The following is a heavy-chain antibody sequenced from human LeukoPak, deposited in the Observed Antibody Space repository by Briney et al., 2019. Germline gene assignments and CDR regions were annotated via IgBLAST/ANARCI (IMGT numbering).Heavy chain of an antibody. CDR1: GYSISSGYH. D-gene: IGHD3-3*01. Sequence: SETLSLTCTVSGYSISSGYHWGWIRQPPGKGLEWIGSMYHSGSTYYNPSLKSRVTILVDTSKNQFYLKLSSVTAADTAVYYCAKLGNYDLMIDYWGQGTLVTVSS. J-gene: IGHJ4*02. V-gene: IGHV4-38-2*02. CDR2: MYHSGST. CDR3: AKLGNYDLMIDY.